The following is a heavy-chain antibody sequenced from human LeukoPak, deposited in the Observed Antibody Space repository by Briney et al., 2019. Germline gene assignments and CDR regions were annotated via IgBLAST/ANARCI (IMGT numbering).Heavy chain of an antibody. D-gene: IGHD2-2*01. V-gene: IGHV3-23*01. CDR2: ISGSGGST. CDR1: GFTFSSYA. Sequence: GGSLRLSCAASGFTFSSYAMSWVRQAPGKGLEWVSAISGSGGSTYYADSVKGRFTISRDNSKNTLYLQMNSLRAEDTAVYYCAKDRGSILVPAAIDYWGQGTLVTVSS. J-gene: IGHJ4*02. CDR3: AKDRGSILVPAAIDY.